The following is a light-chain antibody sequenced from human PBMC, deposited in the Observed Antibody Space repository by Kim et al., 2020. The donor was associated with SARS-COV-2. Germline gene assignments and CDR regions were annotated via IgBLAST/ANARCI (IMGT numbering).Light chain of an antibody. CDR3: SSYTSSPYV. Sequence: QSVLTQPASVSGSPGQSITISCTGTSSDVGGYNYVSWYQQHPGKAPKLMIYDVSKRPSGVSNRFSGSKSGNTASLTISGLQAEDEADYYCSSYTSSPYVFGTGTKVTVL. V-gene: IGLV2-14*01. J-gene: IGLJ1*01. CDR1: SSDVGGYNY. CDR2: DVS.